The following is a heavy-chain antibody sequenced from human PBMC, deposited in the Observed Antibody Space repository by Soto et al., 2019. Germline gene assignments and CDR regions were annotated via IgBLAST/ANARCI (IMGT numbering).Heavy chain of an antibody. CDR2: IHSRWPT. V-gene: IGHV4-4*07. CDR1: GGSISTYY. J-gene: IGHJ5*02. CDR3: ARHYNWMGDDIAEIRWSFDP. Sequence: HLQESGPGLVKPSETLSLTCTVSGGSISTYYWSWIRQTAGTGLKWIGRIHSRWPTNYTPARQSRVTMSVDTSKNHFSLKLRSVTAAETAVYYCARHYNWMGDDIAEIRWSFDPGGQGTLVTVAA. D-gene: IGHD1-1*01.